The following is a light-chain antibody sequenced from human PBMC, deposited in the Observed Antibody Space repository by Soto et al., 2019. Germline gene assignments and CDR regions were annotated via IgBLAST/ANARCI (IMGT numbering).Light chain of an antibody. CDR3: QKHNSAPFT. Sequence: DIQMTQSPSSLSASVGDRVTITCRASQGISNYLAWYQQKPWKVPKLLIYSASTLQLGVPSRFSGRGSWTDFTLTISSLQPEDVATYYCQKHNSAPFTFGPGTKVDIK. CDR2: SAS. V-gene: IGKV1-27*01. CDR1: QGISNY. J-gene: IGKJ3*01.